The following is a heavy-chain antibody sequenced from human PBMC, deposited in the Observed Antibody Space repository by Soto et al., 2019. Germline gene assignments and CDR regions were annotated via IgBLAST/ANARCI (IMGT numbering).Heavy chain of an antibody. CDR1: GYTFTSYA. CDR2: INAGNGNT. Sequence: QFQLVQSGAEEKKPGASVTVSCKASGYTFTSYAMHWVRQAPGQRLEWMGWINAGNGNTKYSQKFQGRVTITRDTSASTAYMELSSLRSEDTAVYYCARSIVVVTALDYWGQGTLVTVSS. V-gene: IGHV1-3*05. J-gene: IGHJ4*02. CDR3: ARSIVVVTALDY. D-gene: IGHD2-21*02.